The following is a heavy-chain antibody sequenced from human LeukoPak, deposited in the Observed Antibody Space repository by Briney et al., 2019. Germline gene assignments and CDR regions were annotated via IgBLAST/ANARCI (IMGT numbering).Heavy chain of an antibody. J-gene: IGHJ4*02. Sequence: KVSFKASGGTFSSYAISWVRQAPGQGLEWMGGIIPIFGTANYAQKFQGRVTITADESTSTAYMELSSLRSEDTAVYYCARWYYYGSGSSGGDYWGQGTLVTVSS. CDR3: ARWYYYGSGSSGGDY. CDR2: IIPIFGTA. V-gene: IGHV1-69*01. D-gene: IGHD3-10*01. CDR1: GGTFSSYA.